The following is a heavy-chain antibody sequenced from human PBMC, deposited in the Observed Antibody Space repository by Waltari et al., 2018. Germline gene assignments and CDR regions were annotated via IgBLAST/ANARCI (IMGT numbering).Heavy chain of an antibody. CDR2: MNPNSGNT. D-gene: IGHD3-10*01. CDR3: ARGRRLLWFGELSDYYYYGMDV. J-gene: IGHJ6*02. Sequence: QVQLVQSGAEVKKPGASVKVSCKASGYTFTSYDINWLRQATGHGPEWMGWMNPNSGNTGYAQKFQGRVTMTRNTSISTAYMELSSLRSEDTAVYYCARGRRLLWFGELSDYYYYGMDVWGQGTTVTVSS. V-gene: IGHV1-8*01. CDR1: GYTFTSYD.